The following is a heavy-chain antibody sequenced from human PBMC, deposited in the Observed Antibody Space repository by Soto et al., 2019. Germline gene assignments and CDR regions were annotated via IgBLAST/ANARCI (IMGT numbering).Heavy chain of an antibody. J-gene: IGHJ5*02. V-gene: IGHV4-30-4*01. CDR2: IYYSGST. CDR1: GGSISSGDYY. D-gene: IGHD3-3*01. CDR3: ARDTSRITIFGPST. Sequence: PSETLSLTCTVSGGSISSGDYYWSWIRQPPGKGLEWIGYIYYSGSTYYNPSLKSRVTISVDTSKNQFSLKLSSVTAADTAVYYCARDTSRITIFGPSTWGLGTLVTVSS.